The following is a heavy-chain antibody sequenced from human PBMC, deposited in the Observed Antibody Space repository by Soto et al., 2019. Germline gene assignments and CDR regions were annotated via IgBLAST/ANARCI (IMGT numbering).Heavy chain of an antibody. D-gene: IGHD6-19*01. CDR2: ISYDGTDK. CDR1: GFTFSTYA. V-gene: IGHV3-30*18. Sequence: GGSLRLSCAASGFTFSTYAMHWVRQAPGKGLEWVAVISYDGTDKYYADSVKGRFTISRDNSKSTLYLQMNSLRADDTAVYYCAKDPKKWLGGNYFDYWGQGTLVTVSS. J-gene: IGHJ4*02. CDR3: AKDPKKWLGGNYFDY.